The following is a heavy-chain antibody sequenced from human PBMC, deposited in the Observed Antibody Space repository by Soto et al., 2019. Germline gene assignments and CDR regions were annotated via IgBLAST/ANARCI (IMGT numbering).Heavy chain of an antibody. D-gene: IGHD2-2*01. CDR2: ISGSGGST. V-gene: IGHV3-23*01. CDR1: GFTFSSYA. J-gene: IGHJ4*02. CDR3: AKYGDDSVVVPGAHFDF. Sequence: EVRLLESGGGLVQPGGSLRLSCAASGFTFSSYAMSWVRQAPGKGLEWVSSISGSGGSTYYEESVKGRFSISRDNSKNTLFLHMNSLRAEDTAVYYCAKYGDDSVVVPGAHFDFWGQGALVTVSS.